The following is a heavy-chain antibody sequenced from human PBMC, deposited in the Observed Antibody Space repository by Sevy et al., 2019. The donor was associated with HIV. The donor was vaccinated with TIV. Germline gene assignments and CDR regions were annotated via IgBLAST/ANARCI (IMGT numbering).Heavy chain of an antibody. CDR1: GGSFSGYY. J-gene: IGHJ6*02. CDR2: INHSGST. V-gene: IGHV4-34*01. Sequence: SETLSLTCAVYGGSFSGYYWSWIRQPPGKGLEWIGEINHSGSTNYNPSLKSRVTISVDTSKNQFSLKLSSVTAADTAVYYCARGASSSSPDPYYYYGMDVWGQGTTLTVSS. D-gene: IGHD6-6*01. CDR3: ARGASSSSPDPYYYYGMDV.